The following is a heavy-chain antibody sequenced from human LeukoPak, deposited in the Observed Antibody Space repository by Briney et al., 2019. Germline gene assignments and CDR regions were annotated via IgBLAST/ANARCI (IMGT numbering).Heavy chain of an antibody. V-gene: IGHV4-34*01. D-gene: IGHD1-1*01. CDR3: ATRPDIRTTGPGWFDP. J-gene: IGHJ5*02. CDR1: GASFSGYY. CDR2: INHSGST. Sequence: SETLSLTCAVYGASFSGYYWSWVRQPPGKGLEWIGEINHSGSTNYNPSLKSRVFISVDTSKSQFSLKLTSVTAADTAVYFCATRPDIRTTGPGWFDPWGQGTPVTVSS.